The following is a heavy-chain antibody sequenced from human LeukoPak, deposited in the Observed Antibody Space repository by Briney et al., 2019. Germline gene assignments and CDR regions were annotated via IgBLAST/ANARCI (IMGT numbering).Heavy chain of an antibody. CDR3: AKDVVVVAANGGTFDY. J-gene: IGHJ4*02. V-gene: IGHV3-23*01. Sequence: GRSLRLSCAASGFTFSSYGMYWVRQAPGKGLEWVSAISGSGGNTYYADSVKGRFTVSRDNSKNALYLQVNSLRAEDAAVYYCAKDVVVVAANGGTFDYWGQGTLVTVSS. CDR2: ISGSGGNT. D-gene: IGHD2-15*01. CDR1: GFTFSSYG.